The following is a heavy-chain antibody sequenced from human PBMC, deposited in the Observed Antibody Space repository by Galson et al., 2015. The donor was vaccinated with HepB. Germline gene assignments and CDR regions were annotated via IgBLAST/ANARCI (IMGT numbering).Heavy chain of an antibody. J-gene: IGHJ6*03. CDR2: INHSGST. Sequence: ETLSLTCAVYGGSFSGYYWSWIRQPPGKGLEWIGEINHSGSTNYNPSLKSRVTISVDTSKNQFSLKLSSVTAADTAVYYCARGQFSNYVDYYYYMDVWGKGTTVTVSS. V-gene: IGHV4-34*01. CDR3: ARGQFSNYVDYYYYMDV. CDR1: GGSFSGYY. D-gene: IGHD4-11*01.